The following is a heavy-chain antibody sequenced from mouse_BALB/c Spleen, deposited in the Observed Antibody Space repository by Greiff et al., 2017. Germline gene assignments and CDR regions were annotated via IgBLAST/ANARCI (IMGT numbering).Heavy chain of an antibody. CDR3: ARSYGNSAMDY. CDR2: IDPANGNT. D-gene: IGHD2-10*02. J-gene: IGHJ4*01. CDR1: GFNIKDTY. V-gene: IGHV14-3*02. Sequence: EVQLQESGAELVKPGASVKLSCTASGFNIKDTYMHWVKQRPEQGLEWIGRIDPANGNTKYDPKFQGKATITADTSSNTAYLQLSSLTSEDTAVYYCARSYGNSAMDYWGQGTSVTVSS.